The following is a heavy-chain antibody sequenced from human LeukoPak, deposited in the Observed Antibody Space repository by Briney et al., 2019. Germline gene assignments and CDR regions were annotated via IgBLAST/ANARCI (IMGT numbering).Heavy chain of an antibody. Sequence: ASVKVSCKASGYTFTSYGISWVRQAPGQGLKWMGWISAYNGNTNYAQKLQGRVTMTTDTSTSTAYMELRSLRSDDTAVYYCARRSDGNSYGYPDPNWFDPWGQGTLVTVSS. V-gene: IGHV1-18*01. D-gene: IGHD5-18*01. CDR2: ISAYNGNT. CDR1: GYTFTSYG. CDR3: ARRSDGNSYGYPDPNWFDP. J-gene: IGHJ5*02.